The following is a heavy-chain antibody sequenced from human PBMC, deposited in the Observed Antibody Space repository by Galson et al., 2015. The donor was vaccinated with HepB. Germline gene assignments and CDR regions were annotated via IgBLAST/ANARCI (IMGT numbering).Heavy chain of an antibody. CDR3: AKGRGWYTGFDS. V-gene: IGHV3-23*01. J-gene: IGHJ4*02. CDR2: ISGDTYGK. CDR1: GFIFKDYA. Sequence: SLRLSCAGSGFIFKDYALTWVHQAPGKGLQWVAGISGDTYGKYYTDSVKGRFTISRDNSNNRLYLQMTNMRADDTATYYCAKGRGWYTGFDSWGQGALVTVS. D-gene: IGHD6-19*01.